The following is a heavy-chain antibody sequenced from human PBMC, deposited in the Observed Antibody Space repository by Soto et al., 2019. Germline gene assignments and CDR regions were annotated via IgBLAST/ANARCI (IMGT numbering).Heavy chain of an antibody. CDR3: AREEVDTAMVTRFRYGMDV. CDR1: GGSISSVGYY. CDR2: IYYSGST. D-gene: IGHD5-18*01. Sequence: PSETLSLTCTVSGGSISSVGYYWSWIRQDPGKGLEWIGYIYYSGSTYYNPSLKSRLTISVDTSKNQFSLKLSSVTAADTAVYYCAREEVDTAMVTRFRYGMDVWGQGTTVTVSS. J-gene: IGHJ6*02. V-gene: IGHV4-31*03.